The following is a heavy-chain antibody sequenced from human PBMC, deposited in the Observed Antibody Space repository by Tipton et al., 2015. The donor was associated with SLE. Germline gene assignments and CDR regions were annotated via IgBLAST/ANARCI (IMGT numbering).Heavy chain of an antibody. CDR2: ISYRGSA. CDR1: FGSINSANHF. D-gene: IGHD3-10*01. CDR3: AREVDTMDDSDAFDI. J-gene: IGHJ3*02. V-gene: IGHV4-31*03. Sequence: TLSLTCTVSFGSINSANHFWSWVRQLPGEGLEGIGFISYRGSAYHNPSLQSRVTISLDMSKNQFSLTMTSVTAADTAMYCCAREVDTMDDSDAFDIWGQGAMVTVSS.